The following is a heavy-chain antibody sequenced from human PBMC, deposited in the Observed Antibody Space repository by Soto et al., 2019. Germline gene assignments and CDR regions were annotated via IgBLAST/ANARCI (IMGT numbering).Heavy chain of an antibody. V-gene: IGHV1-18*01. CDR2: ISAYNGNT. CDR3: ARAGDYSNYNWFDP. CDR1: GYTFTSYG. Sequence: VASVKVSCKASGYTFTSYGISWVRQAPGQGLEWMGWISAYNGNTNYAQKLQGRVTMTTDTSTSTAYMELRSLRSDDAAVYYCARAGDYSNYNWFDPWGQGTLVTVSS. J-gene: IGHJ5*02. D-gene: IGHD4-4*01.